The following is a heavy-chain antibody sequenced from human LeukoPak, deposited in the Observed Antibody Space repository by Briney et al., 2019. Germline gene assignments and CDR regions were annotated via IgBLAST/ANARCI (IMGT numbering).Heavy chain of an antibody. D-gene: IGHD2-15*01. J-gene: IGHJ4*02. CDR1: GFTLSGYG. V-gene: IGHV3-33*01. CDR3: ARSYCSGGSCYYFDY. Sequence: GGSLRLSCAASGFTLSGYGMHWVRQAPGKGLEWVALIWYDGSNKYFADSVKGRFTISRDSSKNTLYLQMNSLRAEDTAVYYCARSYCSGGSCYYFDYWGQGTLVTVSS. CDR2: IWYDGSNK.